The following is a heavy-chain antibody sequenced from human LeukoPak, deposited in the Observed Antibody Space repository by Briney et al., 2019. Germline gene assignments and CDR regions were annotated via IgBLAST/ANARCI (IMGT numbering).Heavy chain of an antibody. D-gene: IGHD3-22*01. CDR1: GGTFSSYG. J-gene: IGHJ3*02. V-gene: IGHV1-69*13. CDR2: IIPIFGTA. Sequence: ASVKVSCKASGGTFSSYGISWVRQAPGQGLEWMGGIIPIFGTANYAQKFQGRVTITADESTSTAYMELSSLRSEDTAVYYCARSIPTYYYDSSGYYSAPPPAFDIWGQGTMVTVSS. CDR3: ARSIPTYYYDSSGYYSAPPPAFDI.